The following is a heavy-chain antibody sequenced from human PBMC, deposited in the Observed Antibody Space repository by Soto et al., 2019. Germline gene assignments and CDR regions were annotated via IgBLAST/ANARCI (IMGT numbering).Heavy chain of an antibody. CDR1: GYTFSDYY. D-gene: IGHD3-9*01. CDR2: IDTSDTKI. Sequence: QVQLVESGGDLVKPGASLRLSCAASGYTFSDYYMSWIRQAPGKGLEWMSYIDTSDTKIYYADTVKGRFTITRDNAKNSLYLEMNILRDEDTAVYYCASHYDMSSGSLSPVDYWGQGTLVTVSS. V-gene: IGHV3-11*01. CDR3: ASHYDMSSGSLSPVDY. J-gene: IGHJ4*02.